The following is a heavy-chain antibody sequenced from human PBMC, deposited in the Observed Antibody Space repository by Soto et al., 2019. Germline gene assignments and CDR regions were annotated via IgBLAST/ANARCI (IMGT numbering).Heavy chain of an antibody. D-gene: IGHD6-13*01. Sequence: QVTVKESGPVRVKPTETLTLTCTVSGFSLSNAGLVVSWIRRPPGKALEWLAHIFTNDEKSYSTSLKSRLTISKDTSKSQVVLTMTNMDPVDTATYYCASTYSSSWYWFDPWGQGTLVTVSS. V-gene: IGHV2-26*04. CDR2: IFTNDEK. CDR3: ASTYSSSWYWFDP. J-gene: IGHJ5*02. CDR1: GFSLSNAGLV.